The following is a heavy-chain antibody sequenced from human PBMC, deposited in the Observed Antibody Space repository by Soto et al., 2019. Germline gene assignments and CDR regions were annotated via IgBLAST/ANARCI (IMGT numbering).Heavy chain of an antibody. CDR1: GYSFTSYW. J-gene: IGHJ4*02. D-gene: IGHD5-18*01. CDR3: ARHLFVDTAMVPPDY. Sequence: PGESLKISCKGSGYSFTSYWISWVRQMPGKGLEWMGRIDPSDSYTNYSPSFQGHVTISADKSISTAYLQWSSLKASDTAMYYCARHLFVDTAMVPPDYWGQGTLVTVSS. CDR2: IDPSDSYT. V-gene: IGHV5-10-1*01.